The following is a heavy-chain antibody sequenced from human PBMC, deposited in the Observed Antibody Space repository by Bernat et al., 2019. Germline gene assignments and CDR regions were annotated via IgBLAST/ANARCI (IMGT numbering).Heavy chain of an antibody. D-gene: IGHD7-27*01. Sequence: EVQLVETGGGLIQPGGSLRLSCAASGFTVGSKYMSGVRQAPGKGLEWVSVIYGGGTTNSADSVKGRFTMSRDNSKNPLYLQMNSLRAEDTAVYYCARDPGVSYWYFDLWGRGTLVTVSS. CDR3: ARDPGVSYWYFDL. CDR2: IYGGGTT. V-gene: IGHV3-53*02. J-gene: IGHJ2*01. CDR1: GFTVGSKY.